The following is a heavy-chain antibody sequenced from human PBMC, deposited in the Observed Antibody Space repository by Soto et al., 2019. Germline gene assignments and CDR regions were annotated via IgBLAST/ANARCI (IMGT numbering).Heavy chain of an antibody. V-gene: IGHV1-69*06. CDR1: GSSFSNHA. D-gene: IGHD3-10*01. CDR2: IIPMFGTA. CDR3: ARGDDFDYSYGVDV. Sequence: GASVKVSCKSSGSSFSNHAISWVRQTPGQGLERMGGIIPMFGTANYSQRFQGRVTTTADKYTNKDYMELTSLTSEDSAVYYCARGDDFDYSYGVDVCGQVPTVAVSS. J-gene: IGHJ6*01.